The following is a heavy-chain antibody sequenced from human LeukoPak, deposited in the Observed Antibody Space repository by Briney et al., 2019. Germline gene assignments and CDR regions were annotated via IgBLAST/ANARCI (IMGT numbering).Heavy chain of an antibody. J-gene: IGHJ3*02. CDR3: ARITYYYDSSGPI. CDR2: INHSGST. CDR1: GGSISSYY. D-gene: IGHD3-22*01. V-gene: IGHV4-34*01. Sequence: SETLSLTCTVSGGSISSYYWSWIRQPPGKGLEWIGEINHSGSTNYNPSLKSRVTISVDTSKNQFSLKLSSVTAADTAVYYCARITYYYDSSGPIWGQGTMVTVSS.